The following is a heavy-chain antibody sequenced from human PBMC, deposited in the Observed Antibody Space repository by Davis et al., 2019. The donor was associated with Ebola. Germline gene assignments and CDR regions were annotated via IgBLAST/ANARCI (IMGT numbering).Heavy chain of an antibody. CDR2: IHGSGGNT. Sequence: GESLKISCVTSGFTFANYAMAWVRQAPGKGLEWVSGIHGSGGNTSYADSVKGSFTVSRDNSRNTLYLQMDSLRADDTAFYFCAKTSHTNYVRWFDPWGQGTLVTVSS. J-gene: IGHJ5*02. D-gene: IGHD3-10*02. CDR1: GFTFANYA. V-gene: IGHV3-23*01. CDR3: AKTSHTNYVRWFDP.